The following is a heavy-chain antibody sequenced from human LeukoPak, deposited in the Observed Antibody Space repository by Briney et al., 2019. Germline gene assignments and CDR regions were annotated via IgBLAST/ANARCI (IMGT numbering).Heavy chain of an antibody. CDR2: ISAYNGNT. Sequence: VASVKVSCKTSGYTFTSYGISWVRQAPGQGLEWMGWISAYNGNTNYAQEFQDRVTMTTDTMTTDTSTSTAYMELRSLRSDDTAVYYCATGAPYDFWSGYPVYFDYWGQGTLVTVSS. D-gene: IGHD3-3*01. J-gene: IGHJ4*02. V-gene: IGHV1-18*01. CDR3: ATGAPYDFWSGYPVYFDY. CDR1: GYTFTSYG.